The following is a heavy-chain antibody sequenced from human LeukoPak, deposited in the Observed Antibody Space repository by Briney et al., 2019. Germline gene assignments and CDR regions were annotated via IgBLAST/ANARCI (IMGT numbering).Heavy chain of an antibody. CDR3: ARRYNLDY. D-gene: IGHD5-12*01. CDR1: GFSVSSNY. J-gene: IGHJ4*02. Sequence: GGSLRLSCAASGFSVSSNYMSWVRQAPGKGLEWISVLYISGSTYYADSVKGRFTISRDNSKNTLFLQMNSLRAEDTAVYYCARRYNLDYWGQGTLVTVSS. V-gene: IGHV3-66*03. CDR2: LYISGST.